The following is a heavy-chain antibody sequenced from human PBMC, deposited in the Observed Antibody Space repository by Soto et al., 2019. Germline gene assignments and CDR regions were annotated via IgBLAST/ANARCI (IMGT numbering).Heavy chain of an antibody. Sequence: PGGSLRLSCAASGFTFSSYAMSWVRQAPGKGLEWVSGISGSGDRTSYADSVKGRFTISRDNSKNMLYLQMNSLRAEDTAVYFCAKDSPGIFGVVIIRNWGQGSLVTVSS. D-gene: IGHD3-3*01. CDR1: GFTFSSYA. J-gene: IGHJ4*02. CDR3: AKDSPGIFGVVIIRN. V-gene: IGHV3-23*01. CDR2: ISGSGDRT.